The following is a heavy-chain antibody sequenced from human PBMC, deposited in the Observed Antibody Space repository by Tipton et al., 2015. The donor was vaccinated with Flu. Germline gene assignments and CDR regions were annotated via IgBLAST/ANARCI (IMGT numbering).Heavy chain of an antibody. V-gene: IGHV4-59*01. J-gene: IGHJ4*02. Sequence: TLSLTCTASGDSISSYYWSWIRQPPGKGLEWIGYIYYSGSTIYNPSLKSRVTISLDTSKSQFSLKLSSVTAADTAVYYCARLPLPLSYFDYWGQGTLVTVSS. CDR1: GDSISSYY. CDR2: IYYSGST. CDR3: ARLPLPLSYFDY.